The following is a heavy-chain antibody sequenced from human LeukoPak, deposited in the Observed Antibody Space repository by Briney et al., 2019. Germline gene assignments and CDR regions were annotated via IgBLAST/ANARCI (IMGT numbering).Heavy chain of an antibody. V-gene: IGHV1-2*02. CDR1: GYTFIGYY. D-gene: IGHD1-26*01. J-gene: IGHJ3*02. Sequence: GGSVKVSCRASGYTFIGYYMHWVRQAPGQGLEWMGWINPNSGGTKFAQKFQGRVTMTRDTSISTAYMELTRLRSDDTAVYYCARVTGMEDQLLYDALDIWGQGTMVTVSS. CDR3: ARVTGMEDQLLYDALDI. CDR2: INPNSGGT.